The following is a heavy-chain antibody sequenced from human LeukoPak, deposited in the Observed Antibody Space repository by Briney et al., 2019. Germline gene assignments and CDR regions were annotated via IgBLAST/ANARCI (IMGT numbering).Heavy chain of an antibody. Sequence: PGGSLRLSCAASGFTFSSYGMTWVRQAPGKGLEWVSGISGSGGSTYYEDSVKGRFTISRDNSKNTLYLQMNSLRAEDTAVYYCAKNSGGTCYSHLVYWGQGTLVTVSS. CDR3: AKNSGGTCYSHLVY. V-gene: IGHV3-23*01. CDR2: ISGSGGST. D-gene: IGHD2-15*01. CDR1: GFTFSSYG. J-gene: IGHJ4*02.